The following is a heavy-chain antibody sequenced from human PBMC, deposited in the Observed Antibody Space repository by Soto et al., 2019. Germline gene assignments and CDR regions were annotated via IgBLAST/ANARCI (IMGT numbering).Heavy chain of an antibody. V-gene: IGHV4-4*07. CDR3: AREGSSGFGMDV. CDR1: GGSIRGYY. CDR2: IYTSGTT. D-gene: IGHD6-25*01. J-gene: IGHJ6*02. Sequence: QVQLQQSGPGLVKPSETLSLTCTVSGGSIRGYYWSWIRQPAGKALEWIGRIYTSGTTNYNPSLKSRVITLLDTTKNQFALDLSSVTDADTAVYYCAREGSSGFGMDVWGQGTTVTVSS.